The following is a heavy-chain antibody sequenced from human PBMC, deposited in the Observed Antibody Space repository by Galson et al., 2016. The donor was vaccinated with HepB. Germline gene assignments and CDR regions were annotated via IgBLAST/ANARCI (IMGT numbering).Heavy chain of an antibody. CDR2: IYYSGST. Sequence: ETLSLTCTVSGGSISSSSYYWGWIRQPPGKGLEWIGSIYYSGSTYYNPSLQSRVTISVDTSKNQFSLKMSSVTAADTAVYYCARRFRYAYGPPYGMDVWGQGTTGTVSS. CDR1: GGSISSSSYY. V-gene: IGHV4-39*01. D-gene: IGHD5-18*01. J-gene: IGHJ6*02. CDR3: ARRFRYAYGPPYGMDV.